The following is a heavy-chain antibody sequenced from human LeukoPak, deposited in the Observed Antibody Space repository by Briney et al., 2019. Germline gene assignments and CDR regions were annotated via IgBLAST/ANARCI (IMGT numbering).Heavy chain of an antibody. CDR2: INHRGST. CDR1: GGSFRGYY. V-gene: IGHV4-34*01. D-gene: IGHD2-2*01. CDR3: AKGPNCSSTSCLFDY. Sequence: SETLSLTCAVYGGSFRGYYWSGIRQPPGRGREGMGEINHRGSTNSNPSLKSRVTISVDTSKNQFSLKLSSVTAADTAVYYCAKGPNCSSTSCLFDYWGQGTLVTVSS. J-gene: IGHJ4*02.